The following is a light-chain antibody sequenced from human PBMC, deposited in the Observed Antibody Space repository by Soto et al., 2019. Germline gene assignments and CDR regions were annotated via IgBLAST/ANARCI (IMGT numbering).Light chain of an antibody. CDR3: AAWDDSLV. J-gene: IGLJ2*01. CDR1: SSNIGSNY. Sequence: QPVLTQPPSASGTPGQRVTISCSGSSSNIGSNYVYWYQQLPGTAPKLLIYRNNKRPSGVPDRFSGSKSGTSASLAISGLRSEDEADYYCAAWDDSLVFGGGTKLTVL. CDR2: RNN. V-gene: IGLV1-47*01.